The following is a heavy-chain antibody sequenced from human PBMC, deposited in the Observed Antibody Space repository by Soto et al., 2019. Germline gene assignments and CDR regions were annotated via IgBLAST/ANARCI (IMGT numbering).Heavy chain of an antibody. J-gene: IGHJ2*01. Sequence: EVQLVESGGGLVQPGRSLRLSCQTLGFTFDNYAMHWVRQAPGKGLEWVSGISWNSGKIGYADSVKGRFTISRDNAKKSLHLEVTSLRAEDTAFYYCVKDLRERITWYFELWGRGTLVTVSS. V-gene: IGHV3-9*01. CDR1: GFTFDNYA. D-gene: IGHD1-26*01. CDR2: ISWNSGKI. CDR3: VKDLRERITWYFEL.